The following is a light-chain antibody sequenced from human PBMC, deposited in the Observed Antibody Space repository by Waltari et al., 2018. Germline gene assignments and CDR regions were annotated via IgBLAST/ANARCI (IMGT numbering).Light chain of an antibody. V-gene: IGKV1-33*01. J-gene: IGKJ3*01. Sequence: DIQMTQTPSSLSASVGDRVTITCRASQDIRNYLLWYQQKPGKAPKLLIYDASNVKTGVPSRFSGSGSGTHFVFTITSLQPEDSGTYYSQQCDSLPLTFGPGTKVNIQ. CDR2: DAS. CDR3: QQCDSLPLT. CDR1: QDIRNY.